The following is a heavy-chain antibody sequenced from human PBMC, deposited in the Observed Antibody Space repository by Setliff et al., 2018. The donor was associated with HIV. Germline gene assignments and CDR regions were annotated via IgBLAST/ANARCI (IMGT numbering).Heavy chain of an antibody. V-gene: IGHV4-30-4*01. CDR3: ARAPFGSGSYYFDF. CDR2: IYYSGDT. D-gene: IGHD3-10*01. CDR1: GASVNSDDYY. J-gene: IGHJ4*02. Sequence: SETLSLTCTVSGASVNSDDYYWSWIRQTPGKGLEWIGYIYYSGDTYYNATLQSRATILLDPSKNQFFLTLTSVTAADTAVYFCARAPFGSGSYYFDFWGQGTLVTVSS.